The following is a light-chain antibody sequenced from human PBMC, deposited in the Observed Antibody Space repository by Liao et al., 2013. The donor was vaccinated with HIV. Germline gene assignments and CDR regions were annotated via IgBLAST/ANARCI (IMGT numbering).Light chain of an antibody. CDR1: DFGTKR. CDR2: HAS. Sequence: SYVLTQPPSVSVAPGKTARITCGGDDFGTKRVHWYQQKPGQAPVLLIYHASDRPSGIPERFSGSSSGTTVTLTISGAQVEDEADYYCYSAADNNHVVFGGGTKLTVL. V-gene: IGLV3-21*01. J-gene: IGLJ2*01. CDR3: YSAADNNHVV.